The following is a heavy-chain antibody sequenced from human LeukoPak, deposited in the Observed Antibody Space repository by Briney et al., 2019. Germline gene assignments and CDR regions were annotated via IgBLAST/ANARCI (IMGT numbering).Heavy chain of an antibody. CDR1: GGSISSGGYY. J-gene: IGHJ4*02. CDR2: IYYSRST. V-gene: IGHV4-31*03. D-gene: IGHD3-3*01. Sequence: PSGTLSLTCTVSGGSISSGGYYWSWIRQHPGKGLEWIGYIYYSRSTYYNPSLKSRVTISVDTSKNQFSLKLSSVTTADTAVYYCARAGTGITIFGVAIKVDYFDYWGQGTLVTVSS. CDR3: ARAGTGITIFGVAIKVDYFDY.